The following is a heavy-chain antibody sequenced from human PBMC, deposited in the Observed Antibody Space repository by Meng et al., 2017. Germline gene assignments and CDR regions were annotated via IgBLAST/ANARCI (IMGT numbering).Heavy chain of an antibody. Sequence: SCAASGFTFSNAWMSWVRQAPGKGLEWVGRIKSKTDGGTTDYAAPVKGRFTISRDDSKNTLYLQMNSLKTEDTAVYYCTTDALAYCGGDCYSGYFQHWGQGTLVTVSS. J-gene: IGHJ1*01. D-gene: IGHD2-21*02. CDR2: IKSKTDGGTT. CDR3: TTDALAYCGGDCYSGYFQH. CDR1: GFTFSNAW. V-gene: IGHV3-15*01.